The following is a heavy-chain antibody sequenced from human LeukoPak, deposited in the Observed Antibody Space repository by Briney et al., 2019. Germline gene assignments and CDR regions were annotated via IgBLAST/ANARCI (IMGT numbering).Heavy chain of an antibody. CDR3: ARDGTGIVGATSCFGY. CDR2: INPNSGGT. CDR1: GYTFTGYY. D-gene: IGHD1-26*01. V-gene: IGHV1-2*02. J-gene: IGHJ4*02. Sequence: GASVKVSCKASGYTFTGYYMHWVRQAPGQGLELMGWINPNSGGTNYAQKFQGRVTMTRDTSISTAYMELSRLRSDDTAVYYCARDGTGIVGATSCFGYWGQGTLVTVSS.